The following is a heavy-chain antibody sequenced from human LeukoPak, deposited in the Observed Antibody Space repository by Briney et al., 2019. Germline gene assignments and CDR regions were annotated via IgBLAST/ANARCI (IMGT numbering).Heavy chain of an antibody. J-gene: IGHJ4*02. D-gene: IGHD5-18*01. Sequence: GGSLRLSCAASGFTFSSYWMSWVRQAPGRGLEWVANIKQDGSEKYYVDSVKGRFTISRDNAKNSLYLQMNSLRAEDTAVYYCARDQVDTAMVLYFDYWGQGTLVTVSS. CDR3: ARDQVDTAMVLYFDY. CDR1: GFTFSSYW. V-gene: IGHV3-7*01. CDR2: IKQDGSEK.